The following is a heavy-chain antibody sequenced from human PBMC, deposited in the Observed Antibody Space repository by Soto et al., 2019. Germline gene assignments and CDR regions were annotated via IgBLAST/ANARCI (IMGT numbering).Heavy chain of an antibody. Sequence: SYETLSRTCTLSGGSISSYYRSWVRQPPGKGLEWIGYIYHSGSTYYNPSLKSRVTISVNSSRTQFSLKLFSVTAADTAVYYCARHPTSMIKGEFYFDYWGQG. CDR1: GGSISSYY. V-gene: IGHV4-59*08. CDR2: IYHSGST. D-gene: IGHD3-10*01. CDR3: ARHPTSMIKGEFYFDY. J-gene: IGHJ4*02.